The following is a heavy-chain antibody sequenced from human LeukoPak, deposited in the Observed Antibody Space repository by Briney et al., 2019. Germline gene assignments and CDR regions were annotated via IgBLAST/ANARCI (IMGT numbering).Heavy chain of an antibody. D-gene: IGHD3-3*01. CDR1: GFTFSSYA. J-gene: IGHJ4*02. Sequence: RGSLRLSCAASGFTFSSYAMSWVRQAPGKGLEWVSAISGSGGSTYYADSVKGRFTISRDNSKNTLYLQMNSLRAEDTAVYYCAKTTLRFLEWLLSSPTSAFDYWGQGTLVTVSS. CDR3: AKTTLRFLEWLLSSPTSAFDY. V-gene: IGHV3-23*01. CDR2: ISGSGGST.